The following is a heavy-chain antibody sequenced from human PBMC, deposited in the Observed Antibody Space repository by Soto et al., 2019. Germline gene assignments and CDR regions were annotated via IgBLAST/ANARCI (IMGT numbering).Heavy chain of an antibody. Sequence: QDPVQESGPGLVKPSETLSLTCSVSGDSISIYYWSWIRQSPGKGLEWIGNFYHRGSSNYNPSLQSRVTISLDTSKNQFSLKLTSVTAADTAVYYCARSRGPAGSSWFDPWGQGTLVTVSS. D-gene: IGHD2-2*01. J-gene: IGHJ5*02. CDR1: GDSISIYY. CDR3: ARSRGPAGSSWFDP. CDR2: FYHRGSS. V-gene: IGHV4-59*01.